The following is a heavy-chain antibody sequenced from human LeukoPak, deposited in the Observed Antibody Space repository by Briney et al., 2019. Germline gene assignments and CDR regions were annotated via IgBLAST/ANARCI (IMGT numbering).Heavy chain of an antibody. CDR2: TNPNSGNT. D-gene: IGHD3-9*01. J-gene: IGHJ3*02. CDR1: GYTFTSYD. V-gene: IGHV1-8*01. CDR3: ARVGYYDILTGYYSDAFDI. Sequence: ASVKVSCKASGYTFTSYDINWVRQATGQGLEWMGWTNPNSGNTGYAQKFQGRVTMTRNTSISTAYMELSSLRSEDTAVYYCARVGYYDILTGYYSDAFDIWGQGTMVTVPS.